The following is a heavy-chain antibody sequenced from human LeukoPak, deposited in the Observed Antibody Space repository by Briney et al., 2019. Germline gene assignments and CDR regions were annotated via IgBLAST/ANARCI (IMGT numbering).Heavy chain of an antibody. CDR1: GGSISSYY. Sequence: SETLSLTCTVSGGSISSYYWSWIRQPPGKGLEWIGYIYYSGSTNYNPSLKSRVTISVDTSKNQFSLKLSSVTAADTAVYYCARLYYYDSSGYYYGWAFDIWGQGTMVTVSS. J-gene: IGHJ3*02. V-gene: IGHV4-59*01. D-gene: IGHD3-22*01. CDR2: IYYSGST. CDR3: ARLYYYDSSGYYYGWAFDI.